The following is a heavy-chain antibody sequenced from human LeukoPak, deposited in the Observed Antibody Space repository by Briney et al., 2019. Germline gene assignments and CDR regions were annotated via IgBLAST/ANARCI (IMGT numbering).Heavy chain of an antibody. D-gene: IGHD1-14*01. CDR3: ARVPGDLPTYFDY. CDR1: GFTFSSYE. V-gene: IGHV3-48*03. CDR2: ISSSGSTI. J-gene: IGHJ4*02. Sequence: GGSLRLSCAASGFTFSSYEMNWVRQAPGKGLERVSYISSSGSTIYYEDSVKGRFTISRDNAKNSLYLQMNSQRAEDTAVYYCARVPGDLPTYFDYRGQGTLVTVSS.